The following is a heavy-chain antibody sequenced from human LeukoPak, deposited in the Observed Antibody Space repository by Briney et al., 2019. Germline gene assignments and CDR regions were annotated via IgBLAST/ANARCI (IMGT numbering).Heavy chain of an antibody. V-gene: IGHV1-18*01. D-gene: IGHD4-11*01. J-gene: IGHJ5*02. CDR2: ISAYNGNT. CDR3: ARDYGRDSNYWFDP. Sequence: ASVKVSCKASGYTFTSYGISWVRQAPGQELEWMGWISAYNGNTNYAQKLQGRVTVTTDTSTSTAYMELRSLRSDDTAVYYCARDYGRDSNYWFDPWGQGTLVTVSS. CDR1: GYTFTSYG.